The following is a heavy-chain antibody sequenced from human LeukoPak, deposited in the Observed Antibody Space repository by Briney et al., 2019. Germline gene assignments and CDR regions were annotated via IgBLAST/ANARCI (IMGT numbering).Heavy chain of an antibody. V-gene: IGHV3-15*01. D-gene: IGHD5-18*01. CDR3: TTLRLTASDS. J-gene: IGHJ5*02. CDR2: IKSRGDGGTI. Sequence: GGSLRLSCEAAGFTFSNAWMSRVRQAPGKGLEWVGRIKSRGDGGTIDYAEPVKGRFIISRDDSRNTLYLQMNNLKIEDTAMYYCTTLRLTASDSWGQGTRVSVSS. CDR1: GFTFSNAW.